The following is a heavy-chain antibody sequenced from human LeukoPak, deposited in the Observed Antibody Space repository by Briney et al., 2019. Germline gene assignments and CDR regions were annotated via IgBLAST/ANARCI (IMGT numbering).Heavy chain of an antibody. J-gene: IGHJ5*02. D-gene: IGHD5-12*01. V-gene: IGHV1-2*02. CDR2: INPNSGGT. CDR3: ARDNSVGDSAWWFDP. CDR1: GYTFTGYY. Sequence: ASVKVSCKASGYTFTGYYMHWVRQAPGQGLEWMGWINPNSGGTNYAQKSQGRVTMTRDTSISTAYMELSRLRSDDTALYYCARDNSVGDSAWWFDPWGQGTLVTVSS.